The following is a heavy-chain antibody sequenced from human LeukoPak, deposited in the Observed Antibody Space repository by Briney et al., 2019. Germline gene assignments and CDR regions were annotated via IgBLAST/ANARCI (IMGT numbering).Heavy chain of an antibody. D-gene: IGHD3-22*01. V-gene: IGHV4-59*08. Sequence: PSETLSLTCIVSGGSISRYYWSWIRQPPGKGLEWIGYIHHSGSTNYNPFLKSRVTISVDTSKNQFSLKLSSVTAADTAVYYCASDSSGYYYPYYWGQGTLDTVPS. CDR3: ASDSSGYYYPYY. CDR1: GGSISRYY. J-gene: IGHJ4*02. CDR2: IHHSGST.